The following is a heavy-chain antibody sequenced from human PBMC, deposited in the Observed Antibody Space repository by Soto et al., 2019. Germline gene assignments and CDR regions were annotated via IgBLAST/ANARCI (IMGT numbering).Heavy chain of an antibody. CDR1: GYTFTSYD. CDR3: ARIWMDYGGNDFDL. D-gene: IGHD4-17*01. J-gene: IGHJ2*01. Sequence: QVQLVQSGAEVKKPGASVKVSCKASGYTFTSYDINWVRQATGQGLEWMGWMNPNSGNTGYAQKFQGRVTMTRNTSISTAYMELSSLRSEDTAVYYCARIWMDYGGNDFDLWGRGTLVTVSS. V-gene: IGHV1-8*01. CDR2: MNPNSGNT.